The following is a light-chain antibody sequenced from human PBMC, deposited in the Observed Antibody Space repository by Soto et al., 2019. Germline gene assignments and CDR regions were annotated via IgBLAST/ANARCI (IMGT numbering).Light chain of an antibody. V-gene: IGKV1-5*01. Sequence: DIQMTQSPSTLSASVGDRVTISCRASQSVSWYLAWYQQKPGKAPKILIFDASRLGSGVPSRFSGSGSGTEFTLTISRLQPDDFAPYYCQQYNSYSTWTFVQGTKVEI. CDR3: QQYNSYSTWT. CDR1: QSVSWY. J-gene: IGKJ1*01. CDR2: DAS.